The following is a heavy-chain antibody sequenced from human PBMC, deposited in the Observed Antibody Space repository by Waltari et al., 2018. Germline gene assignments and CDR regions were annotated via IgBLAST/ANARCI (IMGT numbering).Heavy chain of an antibody. CDR2: IDSGGST. Sequence: EVQLLESGGGLVQPGGSLRLSCAAPGFTFSSYAMSWVRQAPGKGLEWVSVIDSGGSTYYADSVKGRFTISRDNSKNTLYLQMNSLRAEDTAVYYCAKEGWQWEPKNDYWGQGTLVTVSS. V-gene: IGHV3-23*03. CDR3: AKEGWQWEPKNDY. J-gene: IGHJ4*02. CDR1: GFTFSSYA. D-gene: IGHD1-26*01.